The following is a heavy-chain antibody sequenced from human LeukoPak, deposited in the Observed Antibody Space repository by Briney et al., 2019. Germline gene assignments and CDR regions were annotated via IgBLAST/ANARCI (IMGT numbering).Heavy chain of an antibody. Sequence: GGSLRLSCAASGFTFSSYPMYWVRRAPGKGLEWVSAISGRATKTYYADSVKGRFTISRDDSKNTLFLQMNSLRAEDTAVYYCAESNYYDSSGPDYYWGQGTLVTVSS. V-gene: IGHV3-23*01. J-gene: IGHJ4*02. D-gene: IGHD3-22*01. CDR2: ISGRATKT. CDR3: AESNYYDSSGPDYY. CDR1: GFTFSSYP.